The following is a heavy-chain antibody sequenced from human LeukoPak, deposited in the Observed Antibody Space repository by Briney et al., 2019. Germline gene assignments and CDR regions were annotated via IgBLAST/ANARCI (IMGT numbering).Heavy chain of an antibody. D-gene: IGHD3-3*01. Sequence: ASVTVSCKASGYTFTSYAMHWVRQAPGQRLEWMGWINAGNGNTKYSQKFQGRVTITRDTSAGTAYMELSSLRSEDTAVYYCARDNYDFLPPDYWGQGPLVTVSP. V-gene: IGHV1-3*01. CDR2: INAGNGNT. CDR3: ARDNYDFLPPDY. J-gene: IGHJ4*02. CDR1: GYTFTSYA.